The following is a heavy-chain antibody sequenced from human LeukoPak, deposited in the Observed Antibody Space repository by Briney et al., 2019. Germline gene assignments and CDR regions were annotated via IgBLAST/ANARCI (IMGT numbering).Heavy chain of an antibody. CDR1: GYTFSTYA. CDR2: ISVSAGST. J-gene: IGHJ4*02. D-gene: IGHD6-13*01. CDR3: ATGSVRYSASWYSQEGDY. Sequence: GGSLKLSYAASGYTFSTYAMSWVRQAPGKGLEWVSAISVSAGSTYYADSVKGRFTIFRDNSKNTLYLQMNSLRAEDTAVYYCATGSVRYSASWYSQEGDYWGQGTLVTVSS. V-gene: IGHV3-23*01.